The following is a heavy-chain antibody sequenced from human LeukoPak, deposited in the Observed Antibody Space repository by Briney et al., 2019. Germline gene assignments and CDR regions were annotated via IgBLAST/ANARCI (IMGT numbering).Heavy chain of an antibody. J-gene: IGHJ6*03. CDR3: AKTLGGYSYYYYMDV. Sequence: GGSLRLSCAASGFSFSSNSMNWVRQAPGKGLEWLSYISYSSSTKYSADSVKGRFTISRDNAKNTLYLQMNSLRAEDTAVYSCAKTLGGYSYYYYMDVWGKGTTVTVSS. CDR1: GFSFSSNS. CDR2: ISYSSSTK. V-gene: IGHV3-48*01. D-gene: IGHD3-16*01.